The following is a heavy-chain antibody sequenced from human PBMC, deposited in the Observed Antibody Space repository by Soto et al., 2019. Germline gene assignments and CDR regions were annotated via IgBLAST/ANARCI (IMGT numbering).Heavy chain of an antibody. CDR2: INPRGGDS. CDR1: GYRFVDYY. Sequence: ASVKFSCTASGYRFVDYYIHWVRQAPGQGLEWMGIINPRGGDSRYAQKFQGRVTVTMDTSTSTVYMDLRSLTSEDTAVYYCARVHCGGDCRPGEWFYYYGMDVWGQGTTVTVSS. V-gene: IGHV1-46*01. D-gene: IGHD2-21*02. J-gene: IGHJ6*02. CDR3: ARVHCGGDCRPGEWFYYYGMDV.